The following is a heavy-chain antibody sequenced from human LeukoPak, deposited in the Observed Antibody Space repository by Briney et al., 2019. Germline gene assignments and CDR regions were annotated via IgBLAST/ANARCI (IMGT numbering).Heavy chain of an antibody. Sequence: GGSLRLSCEGSGFTFSSYVMHWVRQAPGKGLEWVALMSSDGSKRYYADSAKGRFTISRDNSKNTVYLQMNSLRAEDTAIYYCARRILAESSVAFDIWGQGTVVTVS. CDR3: ARRILAESSVAFDI. CDR2: MSSDGSKR. CDR1: GFTFSSYV. D-gene: IGHD2/OR15-2a*01. J-gene: IGHJ3*02. V-gene: IGHV3-30-3*01.